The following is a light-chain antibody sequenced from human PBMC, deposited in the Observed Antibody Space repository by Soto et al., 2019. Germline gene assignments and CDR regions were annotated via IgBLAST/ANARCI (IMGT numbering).Light chain of an antibody. V-gene: IGLV1-44*01. CDR3: SAWDDSLNGRV. Sequence: QSVLTQPPSASGTPGQRVTISCSGSSSNIGSNTVNWYQQLPGTAPKLLIYSNNQRPSGVTDRFSGSKSGTSASLAISGLQSEDEDDYYCSAWDDSLNGRVFGGGTKVTVL. J-gene: IGLJ2*01. CDR2: SNN. CDR1: SSNIGSNT.